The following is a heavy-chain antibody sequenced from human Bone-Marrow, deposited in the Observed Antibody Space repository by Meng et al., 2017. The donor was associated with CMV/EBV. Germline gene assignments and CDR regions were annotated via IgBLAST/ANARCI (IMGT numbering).Heavy chain of an antibody. CDR3: AASGPPYYRAGDY. V-gene: IGHV3-30-3*01. CDR1: GFTFSSYA. J-gene: IGHJ4*02. D-gene: IGHD3-10*01. CDR2: ISYDGSNK. Sequence: VQLVESGGGVVEPGRSLRLSCAASGFTFSSYAMHWVRQAPGKGLEWVAVISYDGSNKYYADSVKGRFTISRDNSKNTLYLQMNSLRAEDTAVYYCAASGPPYYRAGDYWGQGTLVTVSS.